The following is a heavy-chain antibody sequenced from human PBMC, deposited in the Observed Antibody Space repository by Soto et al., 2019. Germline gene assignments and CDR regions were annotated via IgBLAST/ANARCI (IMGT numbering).Heavy chain of an antibody. V-gene: IGHV3-64*01. CDR3: ARPVFPNDYGGHFDY. CDR2: ISSNGGST. J-gene: IGHJ4*02. CDR1: GFTFSSYA. D-gene: IGHD4-17*01. Sequence: VQLVESGGGLVQPGGSLRLSCAASGFTFSSYAMHWVRQAPGKGLEYVSAISSNGGSTYYANSVKGRFTISRDNSKNTLYLQMGSLRAEDMAVYYCARPVFPNDYGGHFDYWGQGTLVTVSS.